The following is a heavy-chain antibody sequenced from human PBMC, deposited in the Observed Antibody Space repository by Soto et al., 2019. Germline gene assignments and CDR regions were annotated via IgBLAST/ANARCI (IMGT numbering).Heavy chain of an antibody. V-gene: IGHV5-51*01. J-gene: IGHJ4*02. D-gene: IGHD4-4*01. Sequence: GESLKISCKGSGYSFTNYWIGWVRQMPGKGLEWMGIIYPGDSDTRYSPSFQGQVSISADKSTNTAYLQWSYLKASDTAMYYCARLGSGSPVTPGRYFDDWGQGTLVPVSS. CDR1: GYSFTNYW. CDR3: ARLGSGSPVTPGRYFDD. CDR2: IYPGDSDT.